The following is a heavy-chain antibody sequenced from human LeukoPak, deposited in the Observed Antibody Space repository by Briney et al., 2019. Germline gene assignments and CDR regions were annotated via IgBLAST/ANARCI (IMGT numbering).Heavy chain of an antibody. Sequence: PSETLSLTCAVYGGSFSGYYWSWIRQPPGKGLEWIGEINHSGSTNYNPSLKSRVTISVDTSKNQFSLKLNSVTAADTAVYYCARDDGSGWYGGGFDYWGQGTLVTVSS. CDR2: INHSGST. CDR3: ARDDGSGWYGGGFDY. V-gene: IGHV4-34*01. D-gene: IGHD6-19*01. J-gene: IGHJ4*02. CDR1: GGSFSGYY.